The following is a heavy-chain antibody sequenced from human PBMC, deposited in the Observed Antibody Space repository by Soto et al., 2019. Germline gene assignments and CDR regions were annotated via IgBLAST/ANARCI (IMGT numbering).Heavy chain of an antibody. Sequence: QVQLQESGPGLVKPSQTLSLTCTFSGGSISSGGYYWSWIRQHPGKGLEWIGYIYYSGSTYYNPSLKSRVTISVDTYKNQCSLKLCSVTAADTAVYYCASGYSSGWYSRYYYYGMDVWGQGTTVTVSS. CDR3: ASGYSSGWYSRYYYYGMDV. CDR1: GGSISSGGYY. CDR2: IYYSGST. D-gene: IGHD6-19*01. V-gene: IGHV4-31*03. J-gene: IGHJ6*02.